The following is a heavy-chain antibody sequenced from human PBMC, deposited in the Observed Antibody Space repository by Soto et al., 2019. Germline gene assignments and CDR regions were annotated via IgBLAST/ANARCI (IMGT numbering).Heavy chain of an antibody. D-gene: IGHD3-10*01. Sequence: EVQLVESGGGLVQPGGSLRLSCAASGFTFSNYWMDWVRQAPGKGLVWVSRIKRDGSSISYADSVKGRVTISRDNAKNTLYLQMKSLRAEDTAVYYCPRDGGRGGGLDYWGQGTLVTVSS. J-gene: IGHJ4*02. CDR1: GFTFSNYW. CDR3: PRDGGRGGGLDY. V-gene: IGHV3-74*01. CDR2: IKRDGSSI.